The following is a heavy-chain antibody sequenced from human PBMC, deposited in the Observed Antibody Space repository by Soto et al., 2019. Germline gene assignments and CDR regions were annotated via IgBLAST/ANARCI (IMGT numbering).Heavy chain of an antibody. CDR2: LHPNRCGT. CDR3: ARCLTGSGSFSFDP. V-gene: IGHV1-2*04. CDR1: GYPCSGYY. J-gene: IGHJ5*02. D-gene: IGHD3-10*01. Sequence: ASVKVACKASGYPCSGYYMPWLRQAPGQGLDWVGWLHPNRCGTIDAQTFQRWVTLTRHTSIRTAYLQLSRQRSDAKDVYSCARCLTGSGSFSFDPWAQGTLVTVSS.